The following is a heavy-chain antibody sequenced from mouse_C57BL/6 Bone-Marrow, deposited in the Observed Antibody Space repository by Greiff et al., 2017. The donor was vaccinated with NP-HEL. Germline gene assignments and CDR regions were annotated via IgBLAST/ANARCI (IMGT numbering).Heavy chain of an antibody. CDR1: GFTFSDFY. Sequence: EVKLMESGGGLVQSGRSLRLSCATSGFTFSDFYMEWVRQAPGKGLEWIAASRNKANDYTTEYSASVKGRFIVSRDTSQSILYLQMNALRAEDTAIYYCAREIYYGSSYYFDCWGQGTTLTVSS. CDR2: SRNKANDYTT. D-gene: IGHD1-1*01. CDR3: AREIYYGSSYYFDC. J-gene: IGHJ2*01. V-gene: IGHV7-1*01.